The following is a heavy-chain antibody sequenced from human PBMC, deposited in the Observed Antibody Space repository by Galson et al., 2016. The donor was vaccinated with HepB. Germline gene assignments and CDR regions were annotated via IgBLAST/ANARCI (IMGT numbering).Heavy chain of an antibody. J-gene: IGHJ4*02. D-gene: IGHD4-11*01. CDR1: GFTFSSYG. CDR3: VRNLFSGDDYSVDY. Sequence: SLRLSCAASGFTFSSYGMHWVRQAPGKGLEWVALISYDGSNKYYADSVKGRFTISRDNAKNSLYLQMNSLRAEDTAVYYCVRNLFSGDDYSVDYWGQGTLVTVSA. V-gene: IGHV3-30*03. CDR2: ISYDGSNK.